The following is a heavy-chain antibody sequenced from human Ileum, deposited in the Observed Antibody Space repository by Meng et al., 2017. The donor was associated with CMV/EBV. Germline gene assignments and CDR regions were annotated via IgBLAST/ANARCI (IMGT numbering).Heavy chain of an antibody. CDR3: AHGNYKSSAYYYDY. D-gene: IGHD3-22*01. CDR2: IYWDDDK. Sequence: LNDSGPPLVNPTQTLTRTCTFAGFSLSPSVVGVGLIRQPPGKALEWLAVIYWDDDKSCSPSLKSRLTITKDTSKKQVVLTMTNMDPVDTATYYCAHGNYKSSAYYYDYWGQGTLVTVSS. V-gene: IGHV2-5*02. CDR1: GFSLSPSVVG. J-gene: IGHJ4*02.